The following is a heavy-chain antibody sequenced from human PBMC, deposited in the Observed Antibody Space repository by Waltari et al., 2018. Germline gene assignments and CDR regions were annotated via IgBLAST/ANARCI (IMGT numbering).Heavy chain of an antibody. J-gene: IGHJ4*02. CDR3: ARASRRGYYYDSSGYFQEHYFDY. Sequence: QVHLVQSGAEVKKPGASVKVSCKASGYTFTNHAIHWVRQAPGHRLEWMGWINADNGNTIYSQGCHGRVTITRDTSATTVNMELSSLRSDDMAVYYCARASRRGYYYDSSGYFQEHYFDYWGQGALVTVSS. CDR2: INADNGNT. D-gene: IGHD3-22*01. CDR1: GYTFTNHA. V-gene: IGHV1-3*03.